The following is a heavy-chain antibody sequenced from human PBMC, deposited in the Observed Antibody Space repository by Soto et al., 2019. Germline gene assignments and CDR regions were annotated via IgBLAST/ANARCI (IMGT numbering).Heavy chain of an antibody. CDR3: AKDPGSCSGGSCYSGPTFFDY. J-gene: IGHJ4*02. CDR1: GFTFSSYA. D-gene: IGHD2-15*01. CDR2: ISGSGGST. Sequence: PGGSLRLSCAASGFTFSSYAMSWVRQAPGKGLEWVSAISGSGGSTYYADSVKGRFTISRDNSKNTLYLQMNSLRAEDTAVYYCAKDPGSCSGGSCYSGPTFFDYWGQGTLVTVSS. V-gene: IGHV3-23*01.